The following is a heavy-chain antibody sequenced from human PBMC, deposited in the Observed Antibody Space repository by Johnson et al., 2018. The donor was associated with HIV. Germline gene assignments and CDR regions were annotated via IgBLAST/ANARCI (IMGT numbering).Heavy chain of an antibody. CDR3: AKLPGGNSGFVDAFDI. V-gene: IGHV3-30*02. D-gene: IGHD4-23*01. J-gene: IGHJ3*02. CDR1: GFTFSSYG. CDR2: MRYDGRDK. Sequence: QVLLVESGGGVVQPGGSLRLSCAASGFTFSSYGMHWVRQAPGKGLEWVAFMRYDGRDKYYGASVKGRFTISRDNSKNTLYLQMNSLRAEDTAVYYCAKLPGGNSGFVDAFDIWGQGTMLTVSS.